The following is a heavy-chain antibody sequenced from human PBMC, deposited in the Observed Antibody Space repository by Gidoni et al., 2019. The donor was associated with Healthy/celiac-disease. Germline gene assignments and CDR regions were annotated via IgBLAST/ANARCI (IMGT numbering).Heavy chain of an antibody. V-gene: IGHV3-23*01. CDR3: AGENWNDDAAFDY. CDR1: GFTFSSYA. CDR2: ISGSGGST. D-gene: IGHD1-1*01. J-gene: IGHJ4*02. Sequence: EVQLLESGGGLVQPGGSLRLSCAASGFTFSSYAMSWVRQAPGKGLEWVSAISGSGGSTYYADSVKCRFTISRDNSKNTLYLQMNSLRAEDTAVYYCAGENWNDDAAFDYWGQGTLVTVSS.